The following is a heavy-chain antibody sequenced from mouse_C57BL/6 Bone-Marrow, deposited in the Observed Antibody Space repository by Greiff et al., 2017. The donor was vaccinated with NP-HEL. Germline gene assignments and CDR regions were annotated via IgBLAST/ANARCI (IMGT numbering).Heavy chain of an antibody. J-gene: IGHJ4*01. D-gene: IGHD1-1*01. V-gene: IGHV14-4*01. Sequence: EVMLVESGAELVRPGASVKLSCTASGFNIKDDYMHWVKQRPEQGLEWIGWIDPENGDTEYASKFQGKATITADTSSNTAYLQLSSLTSEDTAVYYCTTNYGSSLYAMDYWGQGTSVTVSS. CDR3: TTNYGSSLYAMDY. CDR2: IDPENGDT. CDR1: GFNIKDDY.